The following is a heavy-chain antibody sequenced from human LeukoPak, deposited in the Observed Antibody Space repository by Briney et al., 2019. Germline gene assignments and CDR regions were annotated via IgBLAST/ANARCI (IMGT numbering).Heavy chain of an antibody. CDR2: IYPGDSDN. J-gene: IGHJ4*02. D-gene: IGHD3-10*01. CDR1: GYSFASYW. V-gene: IGHV5-51*01. Sequence: GESLKISCKGSGYSFASYWIGWVRKMPGKGLEWMGIIYPGDSDNRYSPSFQGQVTISADKSISTAYLQWSSLKASDTAMYYCARVSGSGSYYNEFDYWGQGTLVTVSS. CDR3: ARVSGSGSYYNEFDY.